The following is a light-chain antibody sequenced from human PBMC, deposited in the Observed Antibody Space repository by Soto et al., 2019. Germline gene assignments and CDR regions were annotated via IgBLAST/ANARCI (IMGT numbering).Light chain of an antibody. CDR1: QSVSSSY. V-gene: IGKV3-20*01. CDR2: GAS. Sequence: IVLTQAPGTLSSSSGERATLSCRASQSVSSSYLAWYQQKPGQAPRPLIYGASSRAIGIPDRFSGSGSGTDFTLTISRLEPEDFAVYYCQQYGSSPWTFGQGTKVDIK. CDR3: QQYGSSPWT. J-gene: IGKJ1*01.